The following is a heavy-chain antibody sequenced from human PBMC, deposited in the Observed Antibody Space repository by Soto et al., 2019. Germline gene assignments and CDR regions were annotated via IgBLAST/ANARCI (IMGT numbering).Heavy chain of an antibody. CDR2: VSNDGSNK. D-gene: IGHD2-8*01. CDR1: EFTFSSYA. Sequence: QVQLVESGGGVVQPGESLRLSCAASEFTFSSYAMHWVRQAPGKRLEWVAVVSNDGSNKYYADSVKGRFTISRDNSKNTLNLQMNSLRAEDTAVYYCAKDQSTNSRSYHALDVWGQGTTVTVSS. J-gene: IGHJ6*02. CDR3: AKDQSTNSRSYHALDV. V-gene: IGHV3-30*18.